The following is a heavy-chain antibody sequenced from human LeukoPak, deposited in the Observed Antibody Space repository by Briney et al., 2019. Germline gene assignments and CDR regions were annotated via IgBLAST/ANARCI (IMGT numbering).Heavy chain of an antibody. J-gene: IGHJ4*02. CDR2: INPNSGGT. Sequence: ASVKVSCKASGYTFTSYYMHWVRQAPGQGLEWMGWINPNSGGTNYAQKFQGRVTMTRDTSISTAYMELSRLRSDDTAVYYCARGKGYSSGPADYWGQGTLVTVSS. CDR1: GYTFTSYY. V-gene: IGHV1-2*02. D-gene: IGHD5-18*01. CDR3: ARGKGYSSGPADY.